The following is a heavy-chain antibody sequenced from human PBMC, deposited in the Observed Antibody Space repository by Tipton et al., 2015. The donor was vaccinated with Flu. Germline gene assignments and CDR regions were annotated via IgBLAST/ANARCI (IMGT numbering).Heavy chain of an antibody. CDR3: AKFQGAINLFSYYGMDV. D-gene: IGHD1-26*01. J-gene: IGHJ6*02. CDR1: GASISSYF. CDR2: IHNSGNT. V-gene: IGHV4-59*01. Sequence: TLSLTCAVSGASISSYFWTWIRQPPGKGLEWIGYIHNSGNTIYNPSLKSRLTISRDTSKNQFSLKLTSLTAADTAMYYCAKFQGAINLFSYYGMDVWGPGTTVTVSS.